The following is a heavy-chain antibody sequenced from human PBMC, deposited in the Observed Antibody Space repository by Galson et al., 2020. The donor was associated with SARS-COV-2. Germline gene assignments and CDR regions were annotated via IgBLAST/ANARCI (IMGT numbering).Heavy chain of an antibody. V-gene: IGHV4-30-4*01. CDR1: GDSLKIANYY. D-gene: IGHD2-2*01. CDR3: ARCPAPGWFDP. CDR2: IHYDGNT. Sequence: SETLSLTCAVSGDSLKIANYYWTWIRQSPGKGLEWIGYIHYDGNTYYNPSLRSRITMSIDTSKNQFSLKLTSVTAADAAVYYCARCPAPGWFDPWGQGTLVTV. J-gene: IGHJ5*02.